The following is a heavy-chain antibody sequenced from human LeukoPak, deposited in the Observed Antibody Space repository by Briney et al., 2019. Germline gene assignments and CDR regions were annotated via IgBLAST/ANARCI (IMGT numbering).Heavy chain of an antibody. J-gene: IGHJ5*02. D-gene: IGHD3-10*01. Sequence: AVSLRFYCTASGFTCGAYAMRWDRQAPGKGLVWSGEINNSGSTKYNPSLKSRVTISVDTSKNQSSLKLSSVTAADTAVYYCARDKRITMVRGVIRWFDPWGQGTLVTVSS. CDR1: GFTCGAYA. V-gene: IGHV4-34*01. CDR2: INNSGST. CDR3: ARDKRITMVRGVIRWFDP.